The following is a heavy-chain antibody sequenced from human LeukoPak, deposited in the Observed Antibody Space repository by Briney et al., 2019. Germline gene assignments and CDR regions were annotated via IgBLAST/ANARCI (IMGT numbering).Heavy chain of an antibody. Sequence: PGGSLRLSCAASGFTFSTYVMHWVRQAPGKGLEWVAYISYDGDNEKYADAVKGRFTISRDNSKNTLYLQMNSLRVGDTAVYYCARGGFEVRWGRGTLVTVSS. CDR2: ISYDGDNE. V-gene: IGHV3-30*01. J-gene: IGHJ1*01. CDR3: ARGGFEVR. CDR1: GFTFSTYV.